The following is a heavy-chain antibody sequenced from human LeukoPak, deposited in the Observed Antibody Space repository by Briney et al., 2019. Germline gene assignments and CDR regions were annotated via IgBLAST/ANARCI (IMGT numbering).Heavy chain of an antibody. CDR3: ARRGKNYGSGSYFLFDY. D-gene: IGHD3-10*01. V-gene: IGHV5-51*04. Sequence: GESLQISCKGSGYRFTIYCIGWARQMPGKGMEWMGIIYPGDSDTRNSPSFQGQVTISADKPISTAYLQWSSLKASDTAMYYCARRGKNYGSGSYFLFDYWGQGTLVTVSS. J-gene: IGHJ4*02. CDR2: IYPGDSDT. CDR1: GYRFTIYC.